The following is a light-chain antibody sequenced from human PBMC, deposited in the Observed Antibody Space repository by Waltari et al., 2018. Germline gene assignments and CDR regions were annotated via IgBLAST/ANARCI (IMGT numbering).Light chain of an antibody. CDR2: KVS. Sequence: DVGLTQSPLSLPVTLGQPASISCRSSQSLVYTDGISYLNWFHQRPGQAPRRLIYKVSIRDSGAPDRCSGSGSGTEFTLMISSVEADDVGVYFCMQATHWPVTFGQGTRLE. V-gene: IGKV2-30*01. CDR1: QSLVYTDGISY. CDR3: MQATHWPVT. J-gene: IGKJ5*01.